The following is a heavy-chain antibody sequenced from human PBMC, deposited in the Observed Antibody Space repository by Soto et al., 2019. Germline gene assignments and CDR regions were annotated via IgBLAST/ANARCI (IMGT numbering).Heavy chain of an antibody. D-gene: IGHD3-9*01. J-gene: IGHJ6*02. V-gene: IGHV1-8*01. CDR3: ARSGATGYYSTHYYGMDV. CDR2: MNPESGST. Sequence: QEQLVQSGAEVKKPGASVKISCKASGYTFNTYDINWVRQATGQGLEWMGWMNPESGSTGFAQSFQGRITLTGNTSINTVYMEVSSLTNEDTAVYFCARSGATGYYSTHYYGMDVWGPGTKVTVSS. CDR1: GYTFNTYD.